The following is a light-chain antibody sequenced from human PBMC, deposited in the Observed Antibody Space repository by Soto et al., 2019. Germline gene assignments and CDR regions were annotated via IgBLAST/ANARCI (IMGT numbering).Light chain of an antibody. Sequence: DIQMTQSPSTLSASVRDRVTITCRASQRIGTWLAWYQQKPGKAPKLLIYKSSSLESGVPSRFSGSGSGTEFTLTICSLQPGDFATHYCQEYTDYPWTFGQGTTVEIK. V-gene: IGKV1-5*03. CDR1: QRIGTW. CDR2: KSS. CDR3: QEYTDYPWT. J-gene: IGKJ1*01.